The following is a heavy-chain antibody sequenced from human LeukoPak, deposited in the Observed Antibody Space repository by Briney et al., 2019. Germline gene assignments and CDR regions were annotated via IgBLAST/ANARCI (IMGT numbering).Heavy chain of an antibody. CDR1: GYTFTSYY. CDR3: ARDLDYVWGSYRRGDAFDI. J-gene: IGHJ3*02. D-gene: IGHD3-16*02. Sequence: ASVKVSCKASGYTFTSYYMHWVRQAPGQGLEWMGIINPSGGSTSYAQKFQGRVTMTRDTSTSTVYMELSSLRSEDTAVYYCARDLDYVWGSYRRGDAFDIWGQETMVTVSS. V-gene: IGHV1-46*01. CDR2: INPSGGST.